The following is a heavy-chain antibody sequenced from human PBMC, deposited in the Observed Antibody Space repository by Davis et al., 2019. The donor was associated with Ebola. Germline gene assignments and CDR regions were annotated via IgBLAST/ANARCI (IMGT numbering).Heavy chain of an antibody. D-gene: IGHD3-10*01. CDR3: AKSGSRLLWFRGDV. J-gene: IGHJ6*02. V-gene: IGHV3-30*18. CDR2: ISYDGSNK. CDR1: GFTFSSYG. Sequence: GESLKISCAASGFTFSSYGMHWVRQAPGKGLEWVAVISYDGSNKYYADSVKGRFTISRDNSKNTLYLQMNSLRAEDTAVYYCAKSGSRLLWFRGDVWGQGTTVTVSS.